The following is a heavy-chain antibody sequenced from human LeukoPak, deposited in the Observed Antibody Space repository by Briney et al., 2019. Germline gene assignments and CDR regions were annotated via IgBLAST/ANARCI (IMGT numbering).Heavy chain of an antibody. J-gene: IGHJ3*02. Sequence: SETLSLTCTVSGGSISSYYWSWIRQPPGKGLEWNGYIYYSGSTNYNPSLKSRVTISVDTSKNQFSLKLSSVTAADTAVYYCAREGVVYAFDIWGQGTMVTVSS. CDR2: IYYSGST. CDR1: GGSISSYY. D-gene: IGHD3-16*01. V-gene: IGHV4-59*01. CDR3: AREGVVYAFDI.